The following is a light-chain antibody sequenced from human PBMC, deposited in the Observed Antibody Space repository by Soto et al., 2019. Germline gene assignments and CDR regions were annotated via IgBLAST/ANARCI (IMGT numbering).Light chain of an antibody. CDR3: SSYAGSNNLGV. CDR1: SSDVGGYNY. V-gene: IGLV2-8*01. CDR2: EVS. Sequence: QSVLTQPPSASGSPGQSVTISCTGTSSDVGGYNYVSWYQQHPGKAPKLMIYEVSKWPSGVPDRFSGSKSGNTASLTVSGLQAEDEADYYCSSYAGSNNLGVFGGGTKVTVL. J-gene: IGLJ2*01.